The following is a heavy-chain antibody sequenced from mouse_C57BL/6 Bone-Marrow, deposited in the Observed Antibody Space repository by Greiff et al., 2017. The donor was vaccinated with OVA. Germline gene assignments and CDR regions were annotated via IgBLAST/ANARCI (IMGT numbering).Heavy chain of an antibody. J-gene: IGHJ2*01. Sequence: QVQLQQPGAELVMPGASVKLSCKASGYTFTSYWMHWVKQRPGQGLEWIGVIDPSDSYTNYNQKFKGKSTLTVEKSSITAYMQLSSLTSEDSAIYSCARGVAFDYWGQGTTLTVSS. D-gene: IGHD1-1*02. CDR2: IDPSDSYT. V-gene: IGHV1-69*01. CDR1: GYTFTSYW. CDR3: ARGVAFDY.